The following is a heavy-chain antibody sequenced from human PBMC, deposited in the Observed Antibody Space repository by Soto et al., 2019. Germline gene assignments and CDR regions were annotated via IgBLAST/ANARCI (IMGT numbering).Heavy chain of an antibody. J-gene: IGHJ5*01. V-gene: IGHV1-2*02. CDR3: ARSSGSYSKWFDS. D-gene: IGHD3-10*01. Sequence: ASVEVTCKTSGYTFTAYYMHWLRQAPGHGLEWLGWTSPRTGGAKYSHKFQGRVSMTRNTSITTAYMELTGLSTDDPAVYYCARSSGSYSKWFDSWGQGTLVTVSS. CDR2: TSPRTGGA. CDR1: GYTFTAYY.